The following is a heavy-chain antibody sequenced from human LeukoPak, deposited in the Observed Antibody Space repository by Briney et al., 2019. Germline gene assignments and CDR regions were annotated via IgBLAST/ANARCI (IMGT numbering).Heavy chain of an antibody. CDR2: INHSGST. J-gene: IGHJ2*01. CDR3: ARLRPMIVTAGNWYFDL. V-gene: IGHV4-34*01. Sequence: SETLSLTCAVYGGSFSGYYWSWIRQPPGKGLEWIGEINHSGSTNYNPSLKSRVTISVDTSKNQFSLKLSSVTAADTAVYYCARLRPMIVTAGNWYFDLWGRGTLVTVSS. CDR1: GGSFSGYY. D-gene: IGHD3-22*01.